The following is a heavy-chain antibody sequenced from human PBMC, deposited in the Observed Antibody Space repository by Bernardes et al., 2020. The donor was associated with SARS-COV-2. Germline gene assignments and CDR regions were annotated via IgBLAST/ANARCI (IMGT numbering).Heavy chain of an antibody. CDR1: GFTFSRYS. D-gene: IGHD2-21*01. CDR3: AKRKQIFHLSGCDVGMDV. Sequence: GGSLRLSCAASGFTFSRYSMNWVRQAPGKGLEWVSSISSGSNYMYYADSVKGRFAISRDNSKRAVYLQMNSLGPEDTAVYYCAKRKQIFHLSGCDVGMDVWGQGTTVTVS. CDR2: ISSGSNYM. V-gene: IGHV3-21*01. J-gene: IGHJ6*02.